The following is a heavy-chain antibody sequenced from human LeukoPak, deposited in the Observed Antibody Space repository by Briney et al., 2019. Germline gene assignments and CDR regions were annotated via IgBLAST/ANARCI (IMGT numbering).Heavy chain of an antibody. J-gene: IGHJ4*02. CDR1: GYTSTGYY. D-gene: IGHD4-17*01. CDR2: INPNSGGT. CDR3: ARSPDYGDYDY. V-gene: IGHV1-2*02. Sequence: ASVKVSCKASGYTSTGYYMHWVRQAPGHGLEWMGWINPNSGGTNYAQKFQGRVTMTRDTSISTAYMELSRLRSDDTAVYYCARSPDYGDYDYWGQGTLVTVSS.